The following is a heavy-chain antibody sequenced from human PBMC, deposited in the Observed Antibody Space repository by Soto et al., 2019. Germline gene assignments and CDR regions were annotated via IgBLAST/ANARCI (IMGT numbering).Heavy chain of an antibody. CDR1: GFTFSSYA. CDR2: ISGSGGST. J-gene: IGHJ4*02. D-gene: IGHD3-22*01. V-gene: IGHV3-23*01. CDR3: AKARYYYDSSGSYYDYLNVDY. Sequence: PGGSLRLSCAASGFTFSSYAMSWVRQAPGKGLEWVSAISGSGGSTYYADSVKGRFTISRDNSKNTLYLQMNSLRAEDTAVYYCAKARYYYDSSGSYYDYLNVDYWGQGTLVTVSS.